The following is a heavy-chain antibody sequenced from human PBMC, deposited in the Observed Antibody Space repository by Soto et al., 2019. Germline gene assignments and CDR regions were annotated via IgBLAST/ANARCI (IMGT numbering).Heavy chain of an antibody. J-gene: IGHJ4*02. Sequence: GGSLRLSCAASGFTFTRYSMNWVRQAPGKGLEWVSSISSTTNYIYYGDSMKGRFTISRDNAKNSLYLEMNSLRAEDTAVYYCARESEDLTSNFDYWGQGXLVTVYS. CDR1: GFTFTRYS. CDR2: ISSTTNYI. CDR3: ARESEDLTSNFDY. V-gene: IGHV3-21*06.